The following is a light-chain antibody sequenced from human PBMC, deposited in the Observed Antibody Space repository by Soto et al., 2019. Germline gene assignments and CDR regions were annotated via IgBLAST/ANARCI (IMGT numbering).Light chain of an antibody. CDR3: QQYETSPVT. Sequence: EIVLTQSPGTLSLSPGERATLSCRASQSVSNNYLAWYQQKPGQAPRLLIYGASSRATGIPDRFSGSGSGTDFTLTIRRLEPEDFAVYYCQQYETSPVTFGPGTKVDIK. CDR2: GAS. J-gene: IGKJ3*01. CDR1: QSVSNNY. V-gene: IGKV3-20*01.